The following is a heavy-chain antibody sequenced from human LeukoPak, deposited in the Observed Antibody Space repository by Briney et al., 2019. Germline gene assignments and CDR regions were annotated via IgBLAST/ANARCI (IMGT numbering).Heavy chain of an antibody. D-gene: IGHD3-22*01. CDR2: IRAYNGNT. J-gene: IGHJ6*03. Sequence: SVKVSCKASGYTFTSYGINWVRQAPGQGLEWMGWIRAYNGNTNYAQKLQGRVTMTTDTSTSTAYMELRRLRSDDTAVYYCARGPGGRSGYYPLEDYYYYHYMDVWGKGTTVTVSS. CDR1: GYTFTSYG. CDR3: ARGPGGRSGYYPLEDYYYYHYMDV. V-gene: IGHV1-18*01.